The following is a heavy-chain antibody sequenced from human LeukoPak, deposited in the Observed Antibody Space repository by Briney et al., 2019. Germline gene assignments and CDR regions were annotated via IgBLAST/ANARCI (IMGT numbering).Heavy chain of an antibody. CDR1: GDSVSSNSAS. Sequence: SQTLSLTCAISGDSVSSNSASWSWTRQSPSRGLEWLGRTYYRSKWYTEYGVSVGSRMTINVDTSKNHFSLQLNSVTPEDTAVYYCARDLLVTTGYALGYWGHGTLVTVSS. CDR3: ARDLLVTTGYALGY. J-gene: IGHJ4*01. D-gene: IGHD1-1*01. CDR2: TYYRSKWYT. V-gene: IGHV6-1*01.